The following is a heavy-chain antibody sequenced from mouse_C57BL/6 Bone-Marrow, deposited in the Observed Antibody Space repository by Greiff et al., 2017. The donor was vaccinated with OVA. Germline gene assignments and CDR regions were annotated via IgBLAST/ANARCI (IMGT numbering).Heavy chain of an antibody. CDR1: GFHINDYY. J-gene: IGHJ3*01. Sequence: VPLQQSGAELVKPGASVKLSCTASGFHINDYYMHWVKQRTEQGLVCIGRIDPEDGETKYAPKFQGKPTITAHTSSNKAYRQRSSMPSEDTSVYYCARSPLCAYWGQGTLVTVSA. V-gene: IGHV14-2*01. CDR2: IDPEDGET. CDR3: ARSPLCAY.